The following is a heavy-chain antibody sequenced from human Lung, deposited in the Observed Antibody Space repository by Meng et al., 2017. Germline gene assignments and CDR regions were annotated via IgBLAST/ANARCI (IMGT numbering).Heavy chain of an antibody. Sequence: QGRLRQGGAGLLKPSETLSPTGVVSGWSLSDYYWSWIRQPPGKGLEWIGEINHSGSTNYNPSLESRATISVDTSQNNLSLKLSSVTAADSAVYYCARGPTTMAHDFDYWGQGTLVTVSS. D-gene: IGHD4-11*01. CDR3: ARGPTTMAHDFDY. CDR2: INHSGST. V-gene: IGHV4-34*01. CDR1: GWSLSDYY. J-gene: IGHJ4*02.